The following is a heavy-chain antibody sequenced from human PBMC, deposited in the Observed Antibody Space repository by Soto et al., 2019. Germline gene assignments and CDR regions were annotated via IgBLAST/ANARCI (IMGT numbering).Heavy chain of an antibody. CDR1: GFTFSSYA. D-gene: IGHD2-15*01. CDR2: ISGSGGST. J-gene: IGHJ4*02. Sequence: GGSLRLSCAASGFTFSSYAMSWVRQAPGKGLEWVSAISGSGGSTYYADSVKGRFTISRDNSKNTLYLQMKSLRAEDTAVYYCAKEDIVVVVAATFRFSYFDYWGQGTLVTVSS. CDR3: AKEDIVVVVAATFRFSYFDY. V-gene: IGHV3-23*01.